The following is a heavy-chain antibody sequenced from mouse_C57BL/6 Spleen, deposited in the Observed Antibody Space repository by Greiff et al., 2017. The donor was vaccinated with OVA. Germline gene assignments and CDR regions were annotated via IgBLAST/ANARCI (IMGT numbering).Heavy chain of an antibody. CDR3: ARSLYYDYDGCYFDV. D-gene: IGHD2-4*01. CDR1: GYTFTSYW. Sequence: QVQLQQPGAELVKPGASVKLSCKASGYTFTSYWMHWVKQRPGRGLEWIGRIDPNSGGTKYNEKFKSKATLTVDKPSSTAYMQLSILTSEDAAVYYCARSLYYDYDGCYFDVWGTGPTVTVSS. J-gene: IGHJ1*03. V-gene: IGHV1-72*01. CDR2: IDPNSGGT.